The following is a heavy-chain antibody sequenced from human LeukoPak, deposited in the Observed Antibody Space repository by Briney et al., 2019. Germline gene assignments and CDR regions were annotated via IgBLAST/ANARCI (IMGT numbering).Heavy chain of an antibody. J-gene: IGHJ4*02. D-gene: IGHD3-10*01. Sequence: GRSLRLSCAASGFTFNSYAMHWVRQAPGKGLEWVAVVSYDGSNKYYADSVKGRFTISRGNSKNTLYLQMNSLRAEDTAVYYCARVLTMVRGPYTLPDYWGQGTLVTVSS. CDR2: VSYDGSNK. CDR3: ARVLTMVRGPYTLPDY. CDR1: GFTFNSYA. V-gene: IGHV3-30-3*01.